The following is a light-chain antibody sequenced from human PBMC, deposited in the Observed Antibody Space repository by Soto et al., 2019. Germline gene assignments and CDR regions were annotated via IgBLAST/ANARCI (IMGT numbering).Light chain of an antibody. CDR3: QQYYSYPEYT. V-gene: IGKV1-8*01. J-gene: IGKJ2*01. CDR1: QGISSY. CDR2: AAS. Sequence: AIRMTQSPSSFSASTGDRVTITCRASQGISSYLAWYQQKPGKAPKLLIYAASTLQSGVPSRFSGSGSGTDFTLTISCLQSEDFATCYCQQYYSYPEYTFGQGTKLEIK.